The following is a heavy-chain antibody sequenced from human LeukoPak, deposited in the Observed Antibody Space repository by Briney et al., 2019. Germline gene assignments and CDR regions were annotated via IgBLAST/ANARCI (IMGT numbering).Heavy chain of an antibody. J-gene: IGHJ4*02. CDR2: ISYDGSNK. Sequence: AGGSLRLSCAASEFTFSSYCMHWVRQAPGKGLEWVAVISYDGSNKYYADSVKGRFTISRDNSKNTLYLQMNSLRAEDTAVYYCAKDHANYYGSDYWGEGTLVTVSS. D-gene: IGHD3-10*01. V-gene: IGHV3-30*18. CDR1: EFTFSSYC. CDR3: AKDHANYYGSDY.